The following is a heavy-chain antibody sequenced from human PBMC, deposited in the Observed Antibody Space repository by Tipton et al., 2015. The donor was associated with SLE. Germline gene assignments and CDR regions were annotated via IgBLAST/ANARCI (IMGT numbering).Heavy chain of an antibody. CDR2: IYGGDNS. V-gene: IGHV3-53*01. Sequence: SLRLSCAASGFTVSCMNWVRQAPGKGLEWVSLIYGGDNSFYADSVKGRFTISRDNAKNSLYLQMNSLRAEDTAVYYCARVSYSSSWYDRDNWFDPWGQGTLVTVSS. D-gene: IGHD6-13*01. CDR3: ARVSYSSSWYDRDNWFDP. CDR1: GFTVSC. J-gene: IGHJ5*02.